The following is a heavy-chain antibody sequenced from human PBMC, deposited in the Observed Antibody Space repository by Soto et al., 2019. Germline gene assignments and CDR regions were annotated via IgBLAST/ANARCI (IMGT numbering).Heavy chain of an antibody. CDR3: ARGRLLWFGELSLNWFDP. CDR2: MNPNSGNT. D-gene: IGHD3-10*01. J-gene: IGHJ5*02. CDR1: GYTFTGYY. V-gene: IGHV1-8*02. Sequence: ASVKVSCKASGYTFTGYYMHWVRQAPGQGLEWMGWMNPNSGNTGYAQKFQGRVTMTRNTSISTAYMELSSLRSEDTAVYYRARGRLLWFGELSLNWFDPWGQGTLVTVSS.